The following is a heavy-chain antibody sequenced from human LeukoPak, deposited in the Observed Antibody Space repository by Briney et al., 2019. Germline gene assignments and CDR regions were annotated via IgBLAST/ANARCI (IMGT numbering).Heavy chain of an antibody. V-gene: IGHV4-61*02. CDR3: ARNYYDSSGYYSLIDY. CDR1: GGSISSGSYY. D-gene: IGHD3-22*01. Sequence: KSSQTLSLTCTVSGGSISSGSYYWSWIRQPAGKGLEWIGRIYTSGSTYYNPSLKSRVTMSVDTSKNQFSLKLSSVTAADTAVYYCARNYYDSSGYYSLIDYWGQGTLVTVSS. J-gene: IGHJ4*02. CDR2: IYTSGST.